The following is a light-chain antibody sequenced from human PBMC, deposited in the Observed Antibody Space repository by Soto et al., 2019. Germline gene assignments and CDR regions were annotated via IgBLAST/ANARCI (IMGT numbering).Light chain of an antibody. V-gene: IGKV3-15*01. CDR2: GTS. CDR1: QSISSN. J-gene: IGKJ5*01. Sequence: EIVMTQSPATLSVSPGERVTLSCRASQSISSNLAWYQQKPGQAPSLLMYGTSTRATGIPARFSGSGSGTEFNLTISSLQSEDFAVYYCQQYNTWSSITFGQGTRLEIK. CDR3: QQYNTWSSIT.